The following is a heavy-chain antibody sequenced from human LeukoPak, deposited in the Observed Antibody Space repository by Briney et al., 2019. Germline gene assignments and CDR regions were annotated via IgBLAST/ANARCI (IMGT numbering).Heavy chain of an antibody. CDR3: AKDVSYYEDWYFDL. V-gene: IGHV3-23*01. D-gene: IGHD1-26*01. J-gene: IGHJ2*01. Sequence: GGSLRLSCAASGFTFSSYAMSWVHQAPGKGLEWVSAISGSGGSTYYADSVKGRFTISRDNSKNTLYLQMNSLRAEDTAVYYCAKDVSYYEDWYFDLWGRGTLVTVSS. CDR1: GFTFSSYA. CDR2: ISGSGGST.